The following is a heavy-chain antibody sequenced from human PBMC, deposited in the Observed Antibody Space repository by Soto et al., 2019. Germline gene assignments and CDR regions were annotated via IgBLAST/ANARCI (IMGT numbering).Heavy chain of an antibody. J-gene: IGHJ5*02. V-gene: IGHV4-34*01. CDR2: INHSGST. D-gene: IGHD2-15*01. Sequence: QVQLQQWGAGLLKPSETLSLTCAVYGGSFSGYYWSWIRQPPGKGLEWIGEINHSGSTNYNPSLKSRVTISVDTSKNQFSLKLSSVTAADTAVYYCAREVLVVAATHNWFDPWGQGTLVTVSS. CDR1: GGSFSGYY. CDR3: AREVLVVAATHNWFDP.